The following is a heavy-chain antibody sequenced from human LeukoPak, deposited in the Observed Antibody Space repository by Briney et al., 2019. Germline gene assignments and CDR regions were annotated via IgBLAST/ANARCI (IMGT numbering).Heavy chain of an antibody. V-gene: IGHV4-34*01. D-gene: IGHD6-6*01. CDR2: INHSGST. J-gene: IGHJ4*02. CDR1: GGSISSYY. CDR3: ARGIFWYSSSSRNFDY. Sequence: SETLSLTCTVSGGSISSYYWSWIRQPPGKGLEWIGEINHSGSTNYNPSLKSRVTISVDTSKNQFSLKLSSVTAADTAVYYCARGIFWYSSSSRNFDYWGQGTLVTVSS.